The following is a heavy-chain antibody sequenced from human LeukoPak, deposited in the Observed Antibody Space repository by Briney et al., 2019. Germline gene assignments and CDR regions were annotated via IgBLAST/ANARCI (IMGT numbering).Heavy chain of an antibody. V-gene: IGHV4-39*01. CDR2: IFYSGTT. Sequence: SETLSLTRTVSGGSISSSSYYWDWIRQPPGKGLEWIGTIFYSGTTSYSPSLKSRVTISVDTSRNQFSLKLNSVTAADTAIYYCARRRIAAIDYWGQGTLVTVSS. D-gene: IGHD6-13*01. J-gene: IGHJ4*02. CDR3: ARRRIAAIDY. CDR1: GGSISSSSYY.